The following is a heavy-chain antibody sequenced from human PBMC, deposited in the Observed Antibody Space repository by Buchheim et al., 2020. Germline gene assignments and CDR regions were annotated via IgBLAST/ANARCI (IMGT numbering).Heavy chain of an antibody. Sequence: QVQQWGAGLLKPSETLSLTCAVYGGSFSDYYCNWIRQTPGKGLEWIGEINHSGSTNYNPSLKSRVTISVDTSKNQFSLKLSSVTAADTAVYYCARAPYYYDSSGYYYYYYGMDVWGQGTT. CDR2: INHSGST. CDR3: ARAPYYYDSSGYYYYYYGMDV. J-gene: IGHJ6*02. D-gene: IGHD3-22*01. CDR1: GGSFSDYY. V-gene: IGHV4-34*01.